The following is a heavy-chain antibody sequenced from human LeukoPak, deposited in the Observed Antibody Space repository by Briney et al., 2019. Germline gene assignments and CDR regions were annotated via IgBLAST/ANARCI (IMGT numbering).Heavy chain of an antibody. J-gene: IGHJ4*02. CDR3: ASYYYGSGSLW. D-gene: IGHD3-10*01. CDR1: GFTFDDYG. CDR2: ISSSSSTI. V-gene: IGHV3-48*01. Sequence: PGGSLRLSCTASGFTFDDYGMSWVRQAPGKGLEWVSYISSSSSTIYYADSVKGRFTISRDNAKNSLYLQMNSLRAEDTAVYYCASYYYGSGSLWWGQGTLVTVSS.